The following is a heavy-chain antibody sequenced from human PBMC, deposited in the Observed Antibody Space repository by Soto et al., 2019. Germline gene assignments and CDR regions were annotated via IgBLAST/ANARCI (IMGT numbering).Heavy chain of an antibody. V-gene: IGHV4-39*01. Sequence: SETLSLTCTVSGGSVTNSSYYWGWIRQSPGKGLEWIGSVYYRGRSYSKSSVKSRVTISVDTSKNQFSLNLNSVTASDTAVYFCVSQRTSGITQAYFDYLGPGALVTVS. CDR2: VYYRGRS. CDR1: GGSVTNSSYY. D-gene: IGHD1-20*01. CDR3: VSQRTSGITQAYFDY. J-gene: IGHJ4*02.